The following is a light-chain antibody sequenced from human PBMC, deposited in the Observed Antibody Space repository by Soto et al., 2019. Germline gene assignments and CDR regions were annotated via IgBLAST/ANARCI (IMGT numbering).Light chain of an antibody. CDR1: QSVSSD. V-gene: IGKV3-15*01. CDR3: QQYINWHPRT. Sequence: EVVMTQSPATLSVSPGERATLSCRASQSVSSDLAWYQQKPGQAPRLLIYGASTRATGIPARCSGSGSGTEFTLHSSSLQCENFEGYYWQQYINWHPRTLGGGHKVEL. CDR2: GAS. J-gene: IGKJ4*01.